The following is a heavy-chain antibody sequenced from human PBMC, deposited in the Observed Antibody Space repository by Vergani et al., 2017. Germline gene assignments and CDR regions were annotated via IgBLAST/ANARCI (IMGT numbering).Heavy chain of an antibody. CDR3: TRHGRSGWAGYFQH. D-gene: IGHD6-19*01. V-gene: IGHV4-59*08. CDR1: GAAIKDFY. Sequence: QVQLQESGPGLVKPSETLSLTCTVSGAAIKDFYWSWFRQPPGKGLEWIGYVYYTGSTTYNPSLKSRLTISVDTSKNQFSLNLTSVTAADTAVYYCTRHGRSGWAGYFQHWGQGTLVTASS. CDR2: VYYTGST. J-gene: IGHJ1*01.